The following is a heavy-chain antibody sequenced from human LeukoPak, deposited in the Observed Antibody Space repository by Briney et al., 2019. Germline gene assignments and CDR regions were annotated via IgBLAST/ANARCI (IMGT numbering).Heavy chain of an antibody. Sequence: GGSLRLSCAASGFTFSNAWMSWVRQAPGKGLEWVGRIKSKTDGGTTDYAAPVKGRFTISRDDSKNTLYLQMNSLKTEDTAVYYCTTDLPVHYGDYRSYAFDIWGQGTMVTVSS. CDR2: IKSKTDGGTT. J-gene: IGHJ3*02. D-gene: IGHD4-17*01. CDR1: GFTFSNAW. CDR3: TTDLPVHYGDYRSYAFDI. V-gene: IGHV3-15*01.